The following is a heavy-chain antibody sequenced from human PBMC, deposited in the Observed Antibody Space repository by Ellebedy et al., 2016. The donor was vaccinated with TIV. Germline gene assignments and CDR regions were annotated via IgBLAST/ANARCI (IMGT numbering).Heavy chain of an antibody. CDR1: GYTFTSYY. CDR2: INPSGGST. D-gene: IGHD3-22*01. J-gene: IGHJ5*02. Sequence: ASVKVSCXASGYTFTSYYMHWVRQAPGQGLEWMGIINPSGGSTSYAQKFQGRVTMTRDTSTSTVYMELSSLRSEDTAVYYCARGGIYYDSSGYSEEWFNPWGQGTLVTVSS. V-gene: IGHV1-46*01. CDR3: ARGGIYYDSSGYSEEWFNP.